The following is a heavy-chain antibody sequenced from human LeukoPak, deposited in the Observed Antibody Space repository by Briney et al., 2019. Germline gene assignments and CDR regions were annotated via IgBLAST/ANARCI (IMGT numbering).Heavy chain of an antibody. CDR1: RFTFSTYS. CDR2: ISSTSSTI. J-gene: IGHJ4*02. V-gene: IGHV3-48*04. D-gene: IGHD1-14*01. Sequence: GGSLRLSCAASRFTFSTYSMNWVRQAPGKGLEWVSYISSTSSTIYYADSVKGRFTISRDNAKKSLYLQMNSLRAEDTAVYYCARTPGNHIDYWGQGTLVTVSS. CDR3: ARTPGNHIDY.